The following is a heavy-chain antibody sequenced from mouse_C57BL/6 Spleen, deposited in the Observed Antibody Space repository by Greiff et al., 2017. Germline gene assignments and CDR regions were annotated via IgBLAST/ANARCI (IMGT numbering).Heavy chain of an antibody. J-gene: IGHJ4*01. D-gene: IGHD2-4*01. Sequence: EVKLMESEGGLVQPGSSMKLSCTASGFTFSDYYMAWVRQVPAKGLEWVSNINYDGSSTYYLDSLKIRFIISRDNAKNLLYLQMFSLKSEDTSTYYCARGGDYPFYAMDYWGQGTSVTVSS. V-gene: IGHV5-16*01. CDR1: GFTFSDYY. CDR3: ARGGDYPFYAMDY. CDR2: INYDGSST.